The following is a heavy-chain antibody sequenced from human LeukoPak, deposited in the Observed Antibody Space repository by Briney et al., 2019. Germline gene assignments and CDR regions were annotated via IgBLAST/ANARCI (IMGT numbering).Heavy chain of an antibody. D-gene: IGHD3-22*01. J-gene: IGHJ3*02. CDR1: GGSISSYY. CDR2: IYYSGST. Sequence: SETLSLTCTVSGGSISSYYWSWIRQPPGKGLEWIGYIYYSGSTNYNPSLKSRVTISVDTSKNQLSLKLSSVTAADTAVYYCASGSGYYYDSAFDIWGQGTMVTVSS. CDR3: ASGSGYYYDSAFDI. V-gene: IGHV4-59*01.